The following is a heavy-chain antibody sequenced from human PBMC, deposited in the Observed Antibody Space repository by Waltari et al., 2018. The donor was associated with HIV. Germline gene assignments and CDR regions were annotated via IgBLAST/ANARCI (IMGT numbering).Heavy chain of an antibody. CDR1: GGSIPNYY. V-gene: IGHV4-59*01. D-gene: IGHD5-18*01. CDR3: ARGGNGYAYGDYYYFGMDV. J-gene: IGHJ6*02. Sequence: QVHLQESGPGLVKPSETLSLTCTVSGGSIPNYYWSWLRQPPGKGLEWVGYINSSGRTNYNPSLKSRVTMSVATSKNQFSLNLSSVTTADTAVYYCARGGNGYAYGDYYYFGMDVWGQGTTVTVSS. CDR2: INSSGRT.